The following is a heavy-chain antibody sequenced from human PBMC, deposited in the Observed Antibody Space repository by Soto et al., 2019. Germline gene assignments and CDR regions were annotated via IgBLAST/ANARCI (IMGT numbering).Heavy chain of an antibody. D-gene: IGHD3-3*02. J-gene: IGHJ3*01. CDR3: ARVRLSIAVNAALDV. CDR2: MTYDGATE. V-gene: IGHV3-30*14. CDR1: GFTFSDYV. Sequence: QVRLVEAGGGVVQPGTSLRLSCAASGFTFSDYVIHWVRQAAGKGLEWVASMTYDGATEYYADSVKGRFTMSRDNSKRALSLQMNSLRPDDTAVYYCARVRLSIAVNAALDVCGQGTTVPVAS.